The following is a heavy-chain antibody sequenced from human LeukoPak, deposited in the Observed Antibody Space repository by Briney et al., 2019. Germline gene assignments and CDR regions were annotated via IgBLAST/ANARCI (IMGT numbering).Heavy chain of an antibody. V-gene: IGHV4-61*09. D-gene: IGHD3-10*01. CDR1: GGSISSGVYY. CDR3: ASVGRSEYFQH. CDR2: IYTSGTT. J-gene: IGHJ1*01. Sequence: SETPSLTCTVSGGSISSGVYYWSWTRQPAGKGLEWIGHIYTSGTTNYNPSLKSRVTISVDTSKNQFSLKLSSVTAADTAVYYCASVGRSEYFQHWGQGTLVTVSS.